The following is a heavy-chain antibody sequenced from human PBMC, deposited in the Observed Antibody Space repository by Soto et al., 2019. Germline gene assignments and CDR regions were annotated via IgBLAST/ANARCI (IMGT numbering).Heavy chain of an antibody. CDR3: XXXXXXX. V-gene: IGHV4-30-4*01. J-gene: IGHJ4*02. Sequence: QVQLQESGPGLVKPSQTLSLTCTVSGGSISSGDYYWSWIRQPPGKGLEWIGYIYYSGSTYYNPSLKXXVTXSXXXXXXXXXXXXXXXXXXXXXXXXXXXXXXXXXGQGTLVTVSS. CDR2: IYYSGST. CDR1: GGSISSGDYY.